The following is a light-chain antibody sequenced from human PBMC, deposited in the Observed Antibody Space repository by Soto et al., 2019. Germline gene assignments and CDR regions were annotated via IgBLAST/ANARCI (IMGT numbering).Light chain of an antibody. Sequence: QSALTQPASVSGSPGQSITISCTGTSSDVGAYNYVSWYQQYPGTAPKVMIYEVSSRPSGVSHRFSGSKSGNTASLTISGLQPEDEADYYCCSYTSTYTLVFGGGTKLTVL. CDR2: EVS. V-gene: IGLV2-14*01. CDR3: CSYTSTYTLV. CDR1: SSDVGAYNY. J-gene: IGLJ3*02.